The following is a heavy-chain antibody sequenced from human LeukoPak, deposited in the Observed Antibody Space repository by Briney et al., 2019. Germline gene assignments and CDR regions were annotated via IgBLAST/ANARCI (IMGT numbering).Heavy chain of an antibody. J-gene: IGHJ5*02. CDR3: AGTEPPTGNYNWFDP. Sequence: SETLSLTCTVSGRSIGSYYWSWIRQPAGKGLEWIGRIYTSGSTNYNPSLKSRVTMSVDTSKNQFSLKLSSVTAADTAVYYCAGTEPPTGNYNWFDPWGQGTLVTVSS. CDR2: IYTSGST. V-gene: IGHV4-4*07. D-gene: IGHD1-14*01. CDR1: GRSIGSYY.